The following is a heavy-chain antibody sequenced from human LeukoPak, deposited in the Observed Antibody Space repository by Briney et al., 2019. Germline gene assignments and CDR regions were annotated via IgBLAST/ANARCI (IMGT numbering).Heavy chain of an antibody. D-gene: IGHD3-3*01. CDR1: GFTFSSYE. Sequence: QPGGSLRLPCAASGFTFSSYEMNWVRQAPGKGLEWVSYISSSGSTIYYADSVKGRFTISRDNAKNSLYLQMNNLRAEDTAVYYCARGQRAHVEWSSYMDVWGKGTTVTVSS. V-gene: IGHV3-48*03. CDR2: ISSSGSTI. CDR3: ARGQRAHVEWSSYMDV. J-gene: IGHJ6*03.